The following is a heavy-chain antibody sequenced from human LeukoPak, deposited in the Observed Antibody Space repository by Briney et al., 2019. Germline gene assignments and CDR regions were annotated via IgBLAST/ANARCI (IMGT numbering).Heavy chain of an antibody. D-gene: IGHD2-2*02. CDR3: AKQSGGPAATPGLYYYYYMDV. CDR2: IRYDGSNK. CDR1: GFTFSSYG. J-gene: IGHJ6*03. V-gene: IGHV3-30*02. Sequence: GGSLRLSCAASGFTFSSYGMHWVRQAPGKGLEWVAFIRYDGSNKYYADSVKGRFTISRDNSKNTLYLQMNSLRAEDTAVYYCAKQSGGPAATPGLYYYYYMDVWGKGTTVTVSS.